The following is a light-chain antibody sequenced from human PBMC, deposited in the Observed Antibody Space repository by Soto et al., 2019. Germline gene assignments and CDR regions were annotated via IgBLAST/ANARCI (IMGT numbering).Light chain of an antibody. CDR3: LQDYNYPRT. J-gene: IGKJ1*01. CDR1: QGISSY. Sequence: AIQLTQSPSSLSASVGDRVTITCRASQGISSYLAWYQQKPGKAPELLIYAASSLQSGVPSRFSGSGSGTDFTLTISSLQPEDFATYYCLQDYNYPRTFGQGTKVDIK. CDR2: AAS. V-gene: IGKV1-6*01.